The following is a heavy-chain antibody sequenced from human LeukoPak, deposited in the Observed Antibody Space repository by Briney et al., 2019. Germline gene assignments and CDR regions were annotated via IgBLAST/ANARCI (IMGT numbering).Heavy chain of an antibody. D-gene: IGHD5-18*01. Sequence: SETLSLTCAVYGGSFSGYYWSWIRQPPGKGLEWIGEINHSGSTNYNSSLKSRVTISVDTSKNQFSLKLSSVTAADTAVYYCARVRSYGPKSYYYYYMDVWGKGTTVTVSS. V-gene: IGHV4-34*01. J-gene: IGHJ6*03. CDR1: GGSFSGYY. CDR3: ARVRSYGPKSYYYYYMDV. CDR2: INHSGST.